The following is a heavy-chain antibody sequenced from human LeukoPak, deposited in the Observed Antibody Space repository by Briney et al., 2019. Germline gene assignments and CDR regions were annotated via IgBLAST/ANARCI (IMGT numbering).Heavy chain of an antibody. J-gene: IGHJ5*02. V-gene: IGHV1-69*13. Sequence: SVKVSCKASGGTFSSYAISWVRQAPGQGLEWMGGIIPIFGTANYAQKFQGRVTITADESTSTAYMELSSLRSEDTAVYYCAREIYGSGSAAYWGNWFDPWGQGTLVTVSS. CDR2: IIPIFGTA. CDR1: GGTFSSYA. CDR3: AREIYGSGSAAYWGNWFDP. D-gene: IGHD3-10*01.